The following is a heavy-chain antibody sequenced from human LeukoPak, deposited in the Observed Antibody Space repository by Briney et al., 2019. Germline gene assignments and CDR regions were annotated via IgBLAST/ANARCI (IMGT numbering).Heavy chain of an antibody. J-gene: IGHJ4*02. CDR3: VKDLTYESSGSFFDY. CDR2: ISWDGTT. CDR1: GFTFEDYT. V-gene: IGHV3-43*01. D-gene: IGHD3-22*01. Sequence: GGSLRLSCAASGFTFEDYTMHWVRQVPGKTLEWVSLISWDGTTYYTDSVKGRFTISRDNSQDSLYLQMDTLRSEDTAFCYCVKDLTYESSGSFFDYWGRGTLVTVS.